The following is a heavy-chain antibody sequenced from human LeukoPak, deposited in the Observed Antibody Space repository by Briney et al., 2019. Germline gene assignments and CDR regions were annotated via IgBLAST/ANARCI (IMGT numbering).Heavy chain of an antibody. CDR2: IYSGGST. CDR1: GFTVSSNY. D-gene: IGHD4-17*01. J-gene: IGHJ4*02. V-gene: IGHV3-53*01. CDR3: ARSPDYGDFFDY. Sequence: GGSLRLSCAASGFTVSSNYMSWVRQAPGKGLEWVSVIYSGGSTYYADSVKGRFTISRDNSKNTLYLQMNSLRAEDTAVYYYARSPDYGDFFDYWGQGTLVTVSS.